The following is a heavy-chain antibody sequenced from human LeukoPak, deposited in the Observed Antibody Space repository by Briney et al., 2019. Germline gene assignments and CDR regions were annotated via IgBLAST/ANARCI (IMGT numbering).Heavy chain of an antibody. CDR1: GFTFSSYG. J-gene: IGHJ4*02. Sequence: GGSLRLSCAASGFTFSSYGMHWVRQAPGKGLEWVAVIWYDGSNKYYADSVKGRFTISRDNSKNTLYLQMNSLRPEDTAVYYCARGLTYSSSPNSAPYWGQGTLVTVSS. V-gene: IGHV3-30*19. D-gene: IGHD6-13*01. CDR3: ARGLTYSSSPNSAPY. CDR2: IWYDGSNK.